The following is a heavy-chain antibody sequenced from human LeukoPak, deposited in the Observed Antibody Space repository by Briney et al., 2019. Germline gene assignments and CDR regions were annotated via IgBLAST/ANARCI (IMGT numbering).Heavy chain of an antibody. J-gene: IGHJ4*02. V-gene: IGHV6-1*01. CDR3: VRDLGGRSGH. CDR2: THYRSKWYI. CDR1: GDSVSSNSAA. Sequence: SQTLSLTCAISGDSVSSNSAAWNWIRQSPSRGLEWLGRTHYRSKWYIDYAGSVRSRITINPDTSKNQFSLQLNSVTPEDTAVYYCVRDLGGRSGHWGQGTLVTVSS. D-gene: IGHD1-26*01.